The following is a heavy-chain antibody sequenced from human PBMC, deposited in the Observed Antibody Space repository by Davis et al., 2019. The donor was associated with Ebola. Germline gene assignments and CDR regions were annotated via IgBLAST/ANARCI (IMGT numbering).Heavy chain of an antibody. CDR2: IIPIFGTA. Sequence: SSVTVSCKASVGTFSSYAISWVRPAPGQGLEWMGGIIPIFGTANYAQQLQGRVTITADESTSTAYMELSSLRSEDTAVYYCARERYGHEGYFDVWGRGTLVTVSS. D-gene: IGHD3-16*01. CDR1: VGTFSSYA. V-gene: IGHV1-69*13. CDR3: ARERYGHEGYFDV. J-gene: IGHJ2*01.